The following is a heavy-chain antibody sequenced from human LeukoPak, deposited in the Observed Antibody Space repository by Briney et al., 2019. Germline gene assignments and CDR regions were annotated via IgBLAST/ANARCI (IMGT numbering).Heavy chain of an antibody. D-gene: IGHD3-22*01. V-gene: IGHV4-59*08. Sequence: SETLSLTCTVSGGSISTYYYWTWIRQPPGKGLEWIGYIYDSAYTKYNPSLRSRVTISVDTSKNQFSLKLSSVAAADTAVYYCARHERTTMIVGTLRGGMDVWGQGTTVTVSS. CDR1: GGSISTYYY. J-gene: IGHJ6*02. CDR3: ARHERTTMIVGTLRGGMDV. CDR2: IYDSAYT.